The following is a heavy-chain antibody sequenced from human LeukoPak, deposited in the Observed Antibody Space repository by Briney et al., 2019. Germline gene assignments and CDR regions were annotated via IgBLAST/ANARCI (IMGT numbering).Heavy chain of an antibody. CDR3: VPRGYGGYDLSRFDY. CDR2: ISSSSSYI. J-gene: IGHJ4*02. V-gene: IGHV3-21*01. D-gene: IGHD5-12*01. CDR1: GFTFSSYS. Sequence: GGSLRLSCAASGFTFSSYSMNWVRQAPGKGLEWVSSISSSSSYIYYADSVKGRFTISRDNAKNSLYLQMNSLRAEDTAVYYCVPRGYGGYDLSRFDYGGKGPLVTVSS.